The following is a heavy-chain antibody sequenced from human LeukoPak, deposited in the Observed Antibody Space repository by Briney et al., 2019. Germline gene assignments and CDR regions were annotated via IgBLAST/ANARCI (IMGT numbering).Heavy chain of an antibody. D-gene: IGHD3-10*01. CDR1: GFTFSSYA. Sequence: GGSLRLSCAASGFTFSSYAMSWVRQAPGKGLEWVSAISGSGGSTYYADSVKGRFTISRDNFKNTLYLQMNSLRAEDTAVYYCAKDSRPYYYGSGSYADYWGQGTLVTVSS. CDR3: AKDSRPYYYGSGSYADY. CDR2: ISGSGGST. V-gene: IGHV3-23*01. J-gene: IGHJ4*02.